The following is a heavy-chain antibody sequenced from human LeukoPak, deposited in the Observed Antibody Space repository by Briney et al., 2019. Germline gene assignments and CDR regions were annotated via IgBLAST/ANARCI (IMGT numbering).Heavy chain of an antibody. D-gene: IGHD6-13*01. CDR3: ARRIAGGGVDY. CDR2: IYPGDSYT. J-gene: IGHJ4*02. V-gene: IGHV5-51*01. Sequence: GESLKISCKGSGYRFTSYWIGWVRQMPGQGLEWMGIIYPGDSYTTYSPSFQGQVTISADKSISTAYLQWSSLKASDTAMYYCARRIAGGGVDYWGQGTLVTVSS. CDR1: GYRFTSYW.